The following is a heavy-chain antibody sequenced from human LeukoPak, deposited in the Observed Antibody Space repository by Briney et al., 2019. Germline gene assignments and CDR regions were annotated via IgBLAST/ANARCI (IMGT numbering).Heavy chain of an antibody. V-gene: IGHV1-46*01. CDR2: INPSGGST. CDR3: AIVEAARGVFDY. Sequence: ASVKVSCKASGYTFTSYYMHWVRQAPGQGLEWMGIINPSGGSTSYAQNFQGRVTMTRDTSTSTVYMELSSLKSEDTAVYYCAIVEAARGVFDYWGQGTLVTVSS. CDR1: GYTFTSYY. J-gene: IGHJ4*02. D-gene: IGHD6-6*01.